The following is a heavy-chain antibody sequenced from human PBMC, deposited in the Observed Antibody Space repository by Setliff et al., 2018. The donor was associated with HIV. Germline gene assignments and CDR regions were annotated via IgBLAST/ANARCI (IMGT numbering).Heavy chain of an antibody. J-gene: IGHJ4*02. V-gene: IGHV3-11*04. D-gene: IGHD5-18*01. CDR2: ISSSGKTI. CDR1: GFSFSDYY. CDR3: ARDRHARSYGYIFFDY. Sequence: GGSLRLSCAASGFSFSDYYMSWIRQAPGKGLEWISYISSSGKTIHYADSVKGRFTISRDNAKNSLYLQMNSLRAEDTAVYYCARDRHARSYGYIFFDYWGQGTLVTVSS.